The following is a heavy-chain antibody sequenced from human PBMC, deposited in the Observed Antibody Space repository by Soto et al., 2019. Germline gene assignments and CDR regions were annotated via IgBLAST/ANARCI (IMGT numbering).Heavy chain of an antibody. D-gene: IGHD2-15*01. V-gene: IGHV1-18*01. J-gene: IGHJ6*02. Sequence: QVQLVQSGAEVKKPGASVKVSCKASGYTFTSYGISWVRQAPGQGLEWMGWISAYNGNTNYAQKLQGRVTMTTDTSTSTAYMEPRSLRSDDTAVYYCARLGGGYYYYYYGMDVWGQGTTVTVSS. CDR2: ISAYNGNT. CDR1: GYTFTSYG. CDR3: ARLGGGYYYYYYGMDV.